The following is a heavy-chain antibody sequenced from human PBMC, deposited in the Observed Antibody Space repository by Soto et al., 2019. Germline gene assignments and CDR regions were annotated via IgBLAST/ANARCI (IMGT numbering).Heavy chain of an antibody. D-gene: IGHD3-22*01. CDR1: GFTFSSND. J-gene: IGHJ3*01. Sequence: EVQLVESGGGLIQPGGSLRLSCAASGFTFSSNDMNWVRQAPGKGLEWVSLIYNGGSTYYADYVKGRFTISRDNSKNTFYLQMSSLRAEDTAVYYCATRPLLPGAPWGQGTMVTVSS. CDR2: IYNGGST. V-gene: IGHV3-53*01. CDR3: ATRPLLPGAP.